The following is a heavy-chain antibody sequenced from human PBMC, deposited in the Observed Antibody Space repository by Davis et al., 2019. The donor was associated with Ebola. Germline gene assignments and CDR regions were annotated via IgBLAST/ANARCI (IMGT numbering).Heavy chain of an antibody. D-gene: IGHD3-16*01. CDR3: ERAIWGSGADY. J-gene: IGHJ4*02. CDR1: GYTFTSYG. CDR2: ITAYNGNT. Sequence: ASVKVSCKASGYTFTSYGLSWVRQAPGQGLEWMGWITAYNGNTNYAQKLQGRVTMTTDTSTSTAYMELRSLRSDDTAVYYCERAIWGSGADYWGQGTLVTVSS. V-gene: IGHV1-18*01.